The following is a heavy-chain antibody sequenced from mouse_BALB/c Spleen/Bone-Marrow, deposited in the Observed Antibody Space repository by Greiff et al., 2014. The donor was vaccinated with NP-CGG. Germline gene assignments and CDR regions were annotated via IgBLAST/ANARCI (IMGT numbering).Heavy chain of an antibody. CDR1: GFSLTGYG. Sequence: VMLAESGPGLVAPSQSLSITCTVSGFSLTGYGVNWVRQPPGKGLEWLGMIWGDGSTDYNSALKSRLSISKDNSKSQVFLKMNSLQTDDTARYYCARDSFLITRALDYWGQGTSVTVSS. J-gene: IGHJ4*01. D-gene: IGHD2-4*01. CDR2: IWGDGST. CDR3: ARDSFLITRALDY. V-gene: IGHV2-6-7*01.